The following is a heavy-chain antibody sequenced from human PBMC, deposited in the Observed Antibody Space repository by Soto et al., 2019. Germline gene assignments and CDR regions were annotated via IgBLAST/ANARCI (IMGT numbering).Heavy chain of an antibody. D-gene: IGHD1-26*01. Sequence: QVQLVQSGPEVKKPGASVKVSCKASGYTFSSYGISWVRQAPGQGLEWMGWISGYNGNTNYAQKFQGRVIMTTDTSTNTVFMELRSLRSDDTAIYYCARDGGSYSFDYWGQGTLVTVSS. J-gene: IGHJ4*02. CDR1: GYTFSSYG. V-gene: IGHV1-18*01. CDR3: ARDGGSYSFDY. CDR2: ISGYNGNT.